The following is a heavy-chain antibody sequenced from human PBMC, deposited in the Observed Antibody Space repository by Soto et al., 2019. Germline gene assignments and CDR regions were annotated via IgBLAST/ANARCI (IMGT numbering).Heavy chain of an antibody. CDR1: GFLFNNYG. V-gene: IGHV3-74*01. J-gene: IGHJ4*02. CDR2: IKSSGSST. CDR3: SIGVGDYTYLEY. D-gene: IGHD3-3*01. Sequence: EVQLVESGGGLVQPGGSLRLSCAASGFLFNNYGMIWVRQAPRKGLLWVSRIKSSGSSTNYADSVKGRFTISRDNAKNTLNKRMTGLRAEDNDVYYFSIGVGDYTYLEYWGQGTLVTVSS.